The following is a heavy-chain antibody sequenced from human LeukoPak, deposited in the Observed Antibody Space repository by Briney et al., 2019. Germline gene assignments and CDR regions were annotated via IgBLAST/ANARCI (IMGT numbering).Heavy chain of an antibody. CDR1: GYTFTSYY. CDR3: ARGGATGIAVAGTIDYYDY. J-gene: IGHJ4*02. D-gene: IGHD6-19*01. Sequence: GASVKVSCKASGYTFTSYYMHWVRQAPGQGLEWMGIFNPSGGSTSYAQKFQGRVTMTRDTSTSTVYMELSSLRSEDTAVYYCARGGATGIAVAGTIDYYDYWGQGTLVTVSS. V-gene: IGHV1-46*01. CDR2: FNPSGGST.